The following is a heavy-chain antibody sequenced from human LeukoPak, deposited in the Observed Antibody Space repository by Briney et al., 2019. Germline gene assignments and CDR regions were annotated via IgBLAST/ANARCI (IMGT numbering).Heavy chain of an antibody. V-gene: IGHV3-21*05. CDR2: ISNSGTDI. CDR3: ATYSTSPRRAFDY. Sequence: GGSLRLSCAASGFTFSSYSMNWVRQAPGKGLEWISYISNSGTDIYYAASVKGRFTISRDNAKNSLYLQMNSLRAEDSAVYYCATYSTSPRRAFDYWGQGTLVTVSS. D-gene: IGHD4-11*01. CDR1: GFTFSSYS. J-gene: IGHJ4*02.